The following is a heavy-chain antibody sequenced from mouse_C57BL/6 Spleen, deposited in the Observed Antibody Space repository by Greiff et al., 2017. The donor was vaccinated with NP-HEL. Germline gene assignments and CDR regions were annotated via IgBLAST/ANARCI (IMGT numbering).Heavy chain of an antibody. J-gene: IGHJ2*01. Sequence: VQLQQSGPELVKPGASVKISCKASGYAFSSSWMNWVKQRPGKGLEWIGRIYPGDGDTNYNGKFKGKATLTADKSSSTAYMQLSSLTSEDSAVYFCARSDYGSSEVFDYWGQGTTLTVSS. V-gene: IGHV1-82*01. CDR3: ARSDYGSSEVFDY. D-gene: IGHD1-1*01. CDR2: IYPGDGDT. CDR1: GYAFSSSW.